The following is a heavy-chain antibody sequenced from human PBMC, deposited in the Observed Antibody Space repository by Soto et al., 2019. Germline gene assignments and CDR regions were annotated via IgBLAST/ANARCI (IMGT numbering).Heavy chain of an antibody. D-gene: IGHD2-2*02. CDR3: ASSFTVPAAIGY. CDR2: VNTYNSNT. Sequence: ASVKVSCKASDNIFSTYGFSWVRQAPGQGLEWMGWVNTYNSNTDYAQKFEGRVTVTTDPSTSTVYMEMRSLKIDDTAVYYCASSFTVPAAIGYWGQGTLVTASS. CDR1: DNIFSTYG. V-gene: IGHV1-18*01. J-gene: IGHJ4*02.